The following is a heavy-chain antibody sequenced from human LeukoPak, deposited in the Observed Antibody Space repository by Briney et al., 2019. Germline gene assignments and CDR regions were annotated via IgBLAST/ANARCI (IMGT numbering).Heavy chain of an antibody. CDR1: TSSSYY. Sequence: TSSSYYWGWIRQPPGKGLEWVSAISGSGGSTYYADSVKGRFTISRDNSKNTLYLQMNSLRAEDTAVYYCAKDTGYYDSSGYNFGYWGQGTLVTVSS. V-gene: IGHV3-23*01. CDR3: AKDTGYYDSSGYNFGY. D-gene: IGHD3-22*01. CDR2: ISGSGGST. J-gene: IGHJ4*02.